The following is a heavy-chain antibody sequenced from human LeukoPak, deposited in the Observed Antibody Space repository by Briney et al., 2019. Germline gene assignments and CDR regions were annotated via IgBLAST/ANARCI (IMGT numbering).Heavy chain of an antibody. D-gene: IGHD3-3*01. J-gene: IGHJ3*02. CDR1: GGSFSGYY. CDR2: INHSGST. V-gene: IGHV4-34*01. CDR3: ARGSGVENFWSGYYSAFDI. Sequence: PSETLSLTCAVYGGSFSGYYWSWIRQPPGKGLEWIGEINHSGSTNYNPSLKSRVTISVDTSKNQFSLKLSSVTAADTAVYYCARGSGVENFWSGYYSAFDIWGQGTMVTVSS.